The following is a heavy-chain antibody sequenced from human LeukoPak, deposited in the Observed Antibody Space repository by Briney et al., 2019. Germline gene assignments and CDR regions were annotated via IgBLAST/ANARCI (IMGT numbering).Heavy chain of an antibody. CDR1: GFTFSSYA. CDR3: AKDRDSSSWYPLRDY. D-gene: IGHD6-13*01. J-gene: IGHJ4*02. V-gene: IGHV3-23*01. CDR2: ISGSGGST. Sequence: GGSLRLSCAASGFTFSSYAMSWVRQAPGKGLEWVSAISGSGGSTYYADSVKGRFTISRDNSKNTLYLQTNSLRAEDTAVYYCAKDRDSSSWYPLRDYWGQGTLVTVSS.